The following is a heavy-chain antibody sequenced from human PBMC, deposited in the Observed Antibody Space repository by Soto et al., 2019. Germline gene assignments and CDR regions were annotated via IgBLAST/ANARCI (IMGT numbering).Heavy chain of an antibody. V-gene: IGHV4-30-2*01. D-gene: IGHD3-10*01. CDR2: IYHSGST. J-gene: IGHJ3*02. Sequence: QLQLQESGSGLVKPSQTLSLTCAVSGGSISSGGYSWSWIRQPPGKGLEWIGYIYHSGSTYYNPSLKSRVTISVDRSKNQFSLKLSSVTATDTAVYYCARAHGSGWGAFDIWGQGTMVTVSS. CDR1: GGSISSGGYS. CDR3: ARAHGSGWGAFDI.